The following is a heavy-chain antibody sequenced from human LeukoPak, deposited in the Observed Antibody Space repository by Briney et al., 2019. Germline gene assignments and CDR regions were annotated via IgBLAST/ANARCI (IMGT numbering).Heavy chain of an antibody. V-gene: IGHV3-66*01. D-gene: IGHD3-3*02. CDR1: GFTVGNNY. Sequence: GGSLRLSCAASGFTVGNNYMSWVRQAPGKGLGWVSLIYSAGSTYYADSVRGRFTISRDSSKNTLFLQLNSLRAEDTAVYYCAAFSHKGVWGQGTTATVS. CDR2: IYSAGST. J-gene: IGHJ6*02. CDR3: AAFSHKGV.